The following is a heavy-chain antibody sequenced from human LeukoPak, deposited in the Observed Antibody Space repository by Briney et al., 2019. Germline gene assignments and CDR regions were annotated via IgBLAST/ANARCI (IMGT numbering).Heavy chain of an antibody. D-gene: IGHD3-10*01. CDR1: GVSITNNHY. Sequence: SGTLSLTCAVSGVSITNNHYWTWVRQPPEKGLEWIADIFHSGIANYNPSLKSRVTISMDKSKNQFSLTLTSVTAADTAVYYCAGGGEAWELLGYWGQGTLVTVSS. CDR3: AGGGEAWELLGY. J-gene: IGHJ4*02. CDR2: IFHSGIA. V-gene: IGHV4-4*02.